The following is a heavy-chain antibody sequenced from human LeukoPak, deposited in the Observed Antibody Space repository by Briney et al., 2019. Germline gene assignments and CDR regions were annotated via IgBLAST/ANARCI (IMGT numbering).Heavy chain of an antibody. Sequence: GRSLRLSCAASGFTFSSYGMHWVRQAPGKGLEWVAVIWYDGSNKYYADSVKGRFTISRDNSKNTLYLQMNSLRGEDTAVYYCARDPGQLDYYYGMDVWGKGTTVAVSS. J-gene: IGHJ6*04. CDR2: IWYDGSNK. V-gene: IGHV3-33*01. D-gene: IGHD5-18*01. CDR3: ARDPGQLDYYYGMDV. CDR1: GFTFSSYG.